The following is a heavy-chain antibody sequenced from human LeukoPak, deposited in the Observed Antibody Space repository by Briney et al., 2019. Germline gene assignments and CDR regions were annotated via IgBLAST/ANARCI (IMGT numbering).Heavy chain of an antibody. CDR2: ISPGTI. Sequence: GGSLRLSCAASGFTFSSHSMNWVRQAPGKGLEWVSYISPGTIYYADSVKGRFTISRDNAKNSLYLQMNSLRAEDTAVYYCTRDGRVAYEMDVWGQGTTVTVSS. CDR3: TRDGRVAYEMDV. D-gene: IGHD2-15*01. V-gene: IGHV3-48*01. CDR1: GFTFSSHS. J-gene: IGHJ6*02.